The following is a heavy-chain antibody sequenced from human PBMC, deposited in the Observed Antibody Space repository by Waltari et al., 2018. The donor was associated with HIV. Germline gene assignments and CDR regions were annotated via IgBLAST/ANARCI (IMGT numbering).Heavy chain of an antibody. CDR3: AKDKDSTVTTIFYYYGMDV. CDR1: GLTFSSYG. D-gene: IGHD4-17*01. V-gene: IGHV3-30*18. CDR2: ISYEGSNK. Sequence: QVQLVESGGGVVQPGRSLIRSCAASGLTFSSYGMHWVRQAPGKGLEWVAVISYEGSNKDYADSVKGRFTISRDNSKNKLYLQMSSLRAEDTAVYYCAKDKDSTVTTIFYYYGMDVWGQGTTVTVSS. J-gene: IGHJ6*02.